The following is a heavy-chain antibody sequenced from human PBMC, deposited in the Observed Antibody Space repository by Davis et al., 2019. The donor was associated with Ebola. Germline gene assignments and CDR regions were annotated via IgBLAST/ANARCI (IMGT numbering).Heavy chain of an antibody. Sequence: AASVKVSCKASGYTFTNYGITWVRQAPGQGLEWMGWINPHNGNTNYAQNVQGRVIMTSDTATTTAYMEVGSLRSDDTAVYYCARMRTPGAFDIWGQGTMVTVSS. CDR1: GYTFTNYG. J-gene: IGHJ3*02. D-gene: IGHD1-14*01. CDR3: ARMRTPGAFDI. V-gene: IGHV1-18*04. CDR2: INPHNGNT.